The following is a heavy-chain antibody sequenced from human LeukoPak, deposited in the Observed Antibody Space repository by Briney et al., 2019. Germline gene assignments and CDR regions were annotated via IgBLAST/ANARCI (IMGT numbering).Heavy chain of an antibody. CDR1: GFTFSDYY. CDR3: APDEGGDYVGLDY. J-gene: IGHJ4*02. Sequence: GGSLRLSCAASGFTFSDYYMSWIRQAPGKGLEWVSFISGSGSNTKYADSVKGRFTISRDSAKNSLYLQMSSLQTEDTAVYYCAPDEGGDYVGLDYWGQGTLVTVSS. D-gene: IGHD4-17*01. V-gene: IGHV3-11*06. CDR2: ISGSGSNT.